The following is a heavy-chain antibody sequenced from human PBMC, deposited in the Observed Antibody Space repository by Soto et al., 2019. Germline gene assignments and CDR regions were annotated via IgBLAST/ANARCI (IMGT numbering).Heavy chain of an antibody. J-gene: IGHJ4*02. CDR1: GYTFTGYY. V-gene: IGHV1-2*02. D-gene: IGHD6-6*01. CDR3: ATRGVAARPWY. Sequence: ASVKVSCKAPGYTFTGYYMHWVRQAPGQGLEWMGWINPNSGGTNYAQKFQGRVTVARDTSISTAYMELSRLRSDDTAVYYCATRGVAARPWYWGQGTLVTVSS. CDR2: INPNSGGT.